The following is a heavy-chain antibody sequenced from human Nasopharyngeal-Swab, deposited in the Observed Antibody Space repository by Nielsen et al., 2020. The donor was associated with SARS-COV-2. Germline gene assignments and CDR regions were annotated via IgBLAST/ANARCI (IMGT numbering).Heavy chain of an antibody. CDR2: INPSGGST. CDR3: AISSGYYMALYYYYGMDV. D-gene: IGHD3-22*01. CDR1: GYTFTSYY. Sequence: ASVKVSCKASGYTFTSYYMHWVRQAPGQWLEWMGIINPSGGSTSYAQKFQGRVTMTRDTSTSTVYMELSSLRSEDTAVYYCAISSGYYMALYYYYGMDVWGQGTTVTVSS. V-gene: IGHV1-46*01. J-gene: IGHJ6*02.